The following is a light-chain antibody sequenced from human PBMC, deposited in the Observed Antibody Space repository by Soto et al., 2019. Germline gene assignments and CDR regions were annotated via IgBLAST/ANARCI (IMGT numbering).Light chain of an antibody. CDR3: CSYAGDSYV. V-gene: IGLV2-23*02. Sequence: QSARTQPASVSGSPGQSITISCTGTSSDVGNYNLVSWYQQHPGKAPKLMIYDVSKRPSGVSNRFSGSKSGNTASLTISGLQAVDEADYYCCSYAGDSYVFGTGTKVTVL. J-gene: IGLJ1*01. CDR1: SSDVGNYNL. CDR2: DVS.